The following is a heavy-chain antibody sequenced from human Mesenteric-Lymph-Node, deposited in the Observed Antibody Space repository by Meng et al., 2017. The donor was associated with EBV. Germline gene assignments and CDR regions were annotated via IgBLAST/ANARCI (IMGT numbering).Heavy chain of an antibody. CDR3: ASHRYCSSTSCSWFDP. J-gene: IGHJ5*02. Sequence: QVQLQEAGPGLVKPSGTLSLPCAVSGGSISSSNWWSWVRQPPGKGLEWIGEIYHSGSTNYNPSLKSRVTISVDKSKNQFSLKLSSVTAADTAVYYCASHRYCSSTSCSWFDPWGQGTLVTVSS. CDR1: GGSISSSNW. D-gene: IGHD2-2*01. V-gene: IGHV4-4*02. CDR2: IYHSGST.